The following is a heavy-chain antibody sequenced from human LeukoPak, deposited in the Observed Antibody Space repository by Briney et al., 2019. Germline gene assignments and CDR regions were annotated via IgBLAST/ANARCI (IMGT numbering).Heavy chain of an antibody. CDR3: ARVRSVPSPYLDY. CDR1: GFTFSSYS. Sequence: GGSLRLSCAASGFTFSSYSMNWVRQAPGKGLEWVSSISSSSSYIYYADSVKGRFTISRDNAKNSLYLQMNSLRAEDTAVYYCARVRSVPSPYLDYWGQGTLVTVSS. J-gene: IGHJ4*02. V-gene: IGHV3-21*01. D-gene: IGHD3-10*01. CDR2: ISSSSSYI.